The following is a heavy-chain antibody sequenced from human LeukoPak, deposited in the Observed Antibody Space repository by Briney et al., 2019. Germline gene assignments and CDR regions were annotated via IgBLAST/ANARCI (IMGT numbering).Heavy chain of an antibody. Sequence: ASVKVSCKGSGYTFTDYYIHWVQQAPGKGLEWMGRVDPEDGETIYARKFLGRLTITADRSAGAAYLELSGLRSEDTAVYYCAIGGGSTSRDWGQGTLVTVSS. D-gene: IGHD3-16*01. CDR2: VDPEDGET. CDR3: AIGGGSTSRD. CDR1: GYTFTDYY. J-gene: IGHJ4*02. V-gene: IGHV1-69-2*01.